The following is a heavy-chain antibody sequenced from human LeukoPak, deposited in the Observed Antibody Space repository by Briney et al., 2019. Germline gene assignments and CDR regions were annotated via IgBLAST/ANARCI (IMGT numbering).Heavy chain of an antibody. CDR2: ISSSSSYI. V-gene: IGHV3-21*01. D-gene: IGHD3-3*01. CDR1: GFTFSSYS. CDR3: ARVINDFWSGMDV. Sequence: PGGSLRLSCAASGFTFSSYSTNWVRQAPGKGLEWVSSISSSSSYIYYADSVKGRFTISRDNAKNSLYLQMNSLRAEDTAVYYCARVINDFWSGMDVWGQGTTVTVSS. J-gene: IGHJ6*02.